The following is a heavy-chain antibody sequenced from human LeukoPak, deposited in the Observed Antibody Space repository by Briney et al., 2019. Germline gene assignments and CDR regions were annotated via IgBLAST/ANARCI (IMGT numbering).Heavy chain of an antibody. D-gene: IGHD5-18*01. CDR2: ISYDGSNK. J-gene: IGHJ3*02. Sequence: GRSLRLSCAASGFTFSSYAMHWVRQAPGKGLERVAVISYDGSNKYYADSVKGRFTISRDNSKNTLYLQMNSLRAEDTAVYYCARARGYSYGIDAFDIWGQGTMVTVSS. CDR1: GFTFSSYA. V-gene: IGHV3-30*04. CDR3: ARARGYSYGIDAFDI.